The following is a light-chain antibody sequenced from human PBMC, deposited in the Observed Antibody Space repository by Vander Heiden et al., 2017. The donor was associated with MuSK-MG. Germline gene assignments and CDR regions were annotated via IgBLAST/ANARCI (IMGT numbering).Light chain of an antibody. J-gene: IGLJ2*01. CDR2: GNS. Sequence: QSVLTQPPSVSGAPGQRVTISCTGSRSNIGAGSDVHWYQQLPATAPKLLIYGNSNRPSGVPDRFSGSKSGTSASLAITGLQAEDEADYYCQSYDSSMSGYVVFGGGTKLTVL. V-gene: IGLV1-40*01. CDR3: QSYDSSMSGYVV. CDR1: RSNIGAGSD.